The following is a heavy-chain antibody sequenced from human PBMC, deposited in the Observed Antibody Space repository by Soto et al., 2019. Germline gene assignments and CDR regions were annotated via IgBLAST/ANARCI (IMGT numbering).Heavy chain of an antibody. V-gene: IGHV4-59*01. CDR2: IYNSGST. D-gene: IGHD5-18*01. CDR1: GGSISSYY. J-gene: IGHJ4*02. Sequence: SETLSLTCTVSGGSISSYYWSWIRQPPGKGLEWIGYIYNSGSTNYNPSLKSRVTISVDTSKNQSSLKLSSVTAADTAGYYCACGYSRGPFDSRGQGTLGTVSS. CDR3: ACGYSRGPFDS.